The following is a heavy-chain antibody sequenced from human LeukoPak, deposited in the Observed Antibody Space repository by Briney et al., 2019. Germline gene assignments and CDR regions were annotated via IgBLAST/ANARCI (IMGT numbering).Heavy chain of an antibody. Sequence: GGSLRLSCAASGFTFSSYGMSWVRQAPGKGLEWVSSISVSGGNTYYADSVKGRFTISRDNSKNTLYLHMNSLRAEDTAVYYCAKLSSSWSSTYFDYWGQGTLVTVSS. CDR2: ISVSGGNT. CDR1: GFTFSSYG. J-gene: IGHJ4*02. V-gene: IGHV3-23*01. CDR3: AKLSSSWSSTYFDY. D-gene: IGHD6-13*01.